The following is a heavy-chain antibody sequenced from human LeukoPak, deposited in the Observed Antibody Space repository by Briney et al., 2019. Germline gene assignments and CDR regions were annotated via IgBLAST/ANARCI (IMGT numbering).Heavy chain of an antibody. V-gene: IGHV4-34*01. CDR2: INHSGNT. Sequence: PSETLSLTCAVYGGSFSGYYWSWIRQPPGKGLEWIGEINHSGNTNYNPSLKSRVTISVDTSKNQFSLKLSSVTAADTAVYYCARGTDIVVVPAAIRDAFDIWGQGTMVTVSS. CDR3: ARGTDIVVVPAAIRDAFDI. D-gene: IGHD2-2*01. CDR1: GGSFSGYY. J-gene: IGHJ3*02.